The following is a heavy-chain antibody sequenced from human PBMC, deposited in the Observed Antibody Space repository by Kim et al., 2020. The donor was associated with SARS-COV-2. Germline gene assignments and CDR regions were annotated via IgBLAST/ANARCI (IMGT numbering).Heavy chain of an antibody. Sequence: SETLSLTCAVYGGSFSGYYWSWIRQPPGKGLEWIGEINHSGSTNYNPSLKSRVTISVDTSKNQFSLKLSSVTAADTAVYYCARAYKGSSARAVGYWGQGTLVTVSS. CDR1: GGSFSGYY. CDR2: INHSGST. V-gene: IGHV4-34*01. CDR3: ARAYKGSSARAVGY. D-gene: IGHD6-6*01. J-gene: IGHJ4*02.